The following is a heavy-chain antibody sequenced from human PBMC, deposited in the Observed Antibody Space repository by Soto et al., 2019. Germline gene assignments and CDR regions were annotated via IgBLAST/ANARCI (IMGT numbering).Heavy chain of an antibody. V-gene: IGHV4-59*01. Sequence: ASETRSLTCTVSGGSISSYYWSWVRQPPGKGLEWIGYIYYSGSTNYNPSLKSRVTISVDTSKNQFSLKLSSVTAADTAVYYCARASSGWYGGAFDIWGQGTMVTVSS. CDR1: GGSISSYY. J-gene: IGHJ3*02. CDR3: ARASSGWYGGAFDI. CDR2: IYYSGST. D-gene: IGHD6-19*01.